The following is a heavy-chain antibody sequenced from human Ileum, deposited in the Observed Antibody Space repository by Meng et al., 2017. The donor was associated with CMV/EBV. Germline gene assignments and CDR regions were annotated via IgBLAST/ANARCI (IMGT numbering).Heavy chain of an antibody. D-gene: IGHD3-22*01. Sequence: CAASGFTFSLYAVHWVRQAPGKGLEWVAVSSSDGNDKFCADSVKGRFSISRDNSKNTLILQMSSLTTDDTAVYYCARDHYSDPTDTEYWGQGTLVTVSS. CDR3: ARDHYSDPTDTEY. V-gene: IGHV3-30*04. CDR1: GFTFSLYA. CDR2: SSSDGNDK. J-gene: IGHJ4*02.